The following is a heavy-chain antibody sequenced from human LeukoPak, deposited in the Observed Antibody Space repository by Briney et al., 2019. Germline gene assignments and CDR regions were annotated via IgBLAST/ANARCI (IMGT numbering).Heavy chain of an antibody. V-gene: IGHV3-74*01. CDR3: ARYSSSTGGASYYLDY. CDR1: GFTLRNYW. CDR2: ISGDGSVT. D-gene: IGHD6-6*01. J-gene: IGHJ4*01. Sequence: GGSLRLSCTASGFTLRNYWMLWVRQVPGKRLVWVSRISGDGSVTNYADSVQGRFTISRDNAKNTLYLQIDSLRSEDTAVYYCARYSSSTGGASYYLDYWGHGTLVTVSS.